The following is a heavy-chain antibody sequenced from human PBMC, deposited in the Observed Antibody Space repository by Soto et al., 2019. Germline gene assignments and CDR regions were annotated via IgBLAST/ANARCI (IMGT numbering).Heavy chain of an antibody. CDR1: GFTFTTYA. Sequence: PGGSLRLSCAVSGFTFTTYAMSWVRQPPGKGLEWVSVISRRGDTTYYADSVKGRFTISRDNSKNTLYLQMNSLRAEDRAVYYCARIQAVYDSSGYFSAFNIWAQGTMVTV. CDR3: ARIQAVYDSSGYFSAFNI. CDR2: ISRRGDTT. D-gene: IGHD3-22*01. J-gene: IGHJ3*02. V-gene: IGHV3-23*01.